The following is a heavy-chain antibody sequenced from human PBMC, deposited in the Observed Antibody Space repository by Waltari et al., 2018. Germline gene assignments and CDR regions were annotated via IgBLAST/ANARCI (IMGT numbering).Heavy chain of an antibody. CDR3: ARADYGDYVG. V-gene: IGHV3-48*01. D-gene: IGHD4-17*01. J-gene: IGHJ4*02. CDR2: ISRNSSTI. CDR1: GFTFSRYS. Sequence: EVQLVASGGGLVQPGGSLRLSCAASGFTFSRYSMNWVRQAPGKGLDCVSYISRNSSTIYYAYSVKSRITISRDNAKNSLYLQMNSLRAEDTAVYFCARADYGDYVGWGQGTLVTVSS.